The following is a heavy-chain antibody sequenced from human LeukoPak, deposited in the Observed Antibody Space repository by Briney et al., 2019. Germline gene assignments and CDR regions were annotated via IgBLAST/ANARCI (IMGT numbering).Heavy chain of an antibody. D-gene: IGHD3-10*01. CDR1: GYNFTKYYW. J-gene: IGHJ3*02. CDR2: TNPSDSDT. Sequence: GESLKISCKGAGYNFTKYYWIAWVRQMPGKGLEWMGVTNPSDSDTRYSPSFQGQVTISADTSTSTAYLQWNRLQASDTGMYYCARRMKHLVRGLIYGFDIWGQGTMVTVSS. CDR3: ARRMKHLVRGLIYGFDI. V-gene: IGHV5-51*01.